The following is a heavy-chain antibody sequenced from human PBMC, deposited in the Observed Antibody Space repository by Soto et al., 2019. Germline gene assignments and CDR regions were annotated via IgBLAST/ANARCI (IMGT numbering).Heavy chain of an antibody. V-gene: IGHV3-23*01. J-gene: IGHJ6*02. D-gene: IGHD6-6*01. CDR3: AKDKSSSSYYYYYGMDV. CDR2: ISGSGGST. CDR1: GFTFSSYA. Sequence: GRSLRLSCAASGFTFSSYAMSWVRQSPGKGLEWASAISGSGGSTYYADSVKGRFTISRDNSKNTLYLQMNSLRAEDTAVYYCAKDKSSSSYYYYYGMDVWGQGTTVTVSS.